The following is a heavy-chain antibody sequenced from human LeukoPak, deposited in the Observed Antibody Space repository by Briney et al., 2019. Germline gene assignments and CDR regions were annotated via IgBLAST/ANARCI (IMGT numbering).Heavy chain of an antibody. Sequence: GRSLRLSCAASGFTFSDYYMSWIRQAPGKGLEWVSYISSSSSYTNYADSVKGRFTISRDNAKNSLYLQMNSLRAEDTAVYYCAREIVGAIDYWGQGTLVTVSS. CDR3: AREIVGAIDY. CDR2: ISSSSSYT. CDR1: GFTFSDYY. J-gene: IGHJ4*02. D-gene: IGHD1-26*01. V-gene: IGHV3-11*06.